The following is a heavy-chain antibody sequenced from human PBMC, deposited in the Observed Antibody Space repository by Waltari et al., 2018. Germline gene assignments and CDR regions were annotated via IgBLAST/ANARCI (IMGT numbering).Heavy chain of an antibody. CDR2: IIPIFGTA. CDR3: ARRPGIAVAGLYYFDY. CDR1: GGTCSSYA. Sequence: QVQLVQSGAEVKKPGSSVKVSCKASGGTCSSYAISWVLQAPGQGLEWMGGIIPIFGTANYAQKFQGRVTITADESTSTAYMELSSLRSEDTAVYYCARRPGIAVAGLYYFDYWGQGTLVTVSS. J-gene: IGHJ4*02. D-gene: IGHD6-19*01. V-gene: IGHV1-69*01.